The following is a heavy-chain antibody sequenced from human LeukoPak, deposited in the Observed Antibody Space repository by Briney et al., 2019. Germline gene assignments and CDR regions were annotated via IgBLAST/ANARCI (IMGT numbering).Heavy chain of an antibody. Sequence: GGSLRLSCAASGFTFSSYSMNWVRHAPGKGLEWVSSISSSSSYIYYADSVKGRFTISRDNAKNSLYLQMNSLRAEDTAVYYCARARGRSINDAFDIWGQGTMVTVSS. D-gene: IGHD3-16*01. V-gene: IGHV3-21*01. J-gene: IGHJ3*02. CDR3: ARARGRSINDAFDI. CDR2: ISSSSSYI. CDR1: GFTFSSYS.